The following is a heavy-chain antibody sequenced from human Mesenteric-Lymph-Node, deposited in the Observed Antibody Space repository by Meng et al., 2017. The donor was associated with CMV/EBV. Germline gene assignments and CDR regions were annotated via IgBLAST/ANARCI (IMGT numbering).Heavy chain of an antibody. D-gene: IGHD3-22*01. CDR3: ARVDYSDSTGYYDY. Sequence: ASGYTFTTYCLHWVRQAPGQGLEWMGIINPSGGVTNYAQKFQGRVTMTTDTSTSTVYMELSSLRSEDTAVYYCARVDYSDSTGYYDYWGQGTLVTVSS. J-gene: IGHJ4*02. CDR1: GYTFTTYC. V-gene: IGHV1-46*01. CDR2: INPSGGVT.